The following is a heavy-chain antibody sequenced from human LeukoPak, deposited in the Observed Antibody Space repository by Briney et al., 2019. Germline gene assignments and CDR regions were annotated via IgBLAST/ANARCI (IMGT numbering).Heavy chain of an antibody. CDR1: GFTFSSYA. CDR3: AKRAASGNYFFDY. J-gene: IGHJ4*02. Sequence: GGSLRLSCAASGFTFSSYAMSWVRQAPGRELEWVSAISSSGGSSYYADSVKGRFTISRDNSKNTLYLQMNSLRAEDTALYYCAKRAASGNYFFDYWGQGTLVTVSS. V-gene: IGHV3-23*01. D-gene: IGHD1-26*01. CDR2: ISSSGGSS.